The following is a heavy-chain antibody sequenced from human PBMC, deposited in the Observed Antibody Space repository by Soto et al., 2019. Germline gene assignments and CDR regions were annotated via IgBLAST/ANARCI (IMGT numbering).Heavy chain of an antibody. CDR2: ISYDGSNK. Sequence: QVQLVESGGGVVQPGRSLRLSCAASGFTFSSYGMHWVRQAPGKGLEWVAVISYDGSNKYYADSVKGRFTISRDNSKNTLYLQMNSLRAEDTAVYYCAKDFDSSGTFDYWGQGTLVTVSS. CDR3: AKDFDSSGTFDY. J-gene: IGHJ4*02. CDR1: GFTFSSYG. D-gene: IGHD3-22*01. V-gene: IGHV3-30*18.